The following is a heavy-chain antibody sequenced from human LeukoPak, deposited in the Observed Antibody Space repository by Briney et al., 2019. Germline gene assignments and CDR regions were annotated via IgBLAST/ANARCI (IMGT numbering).Heavy chain of an antibody. J-gene: IGHJ4*02. V-gene: IGHV3-23*01. CDR1: GFTFSSYA. CDR3: ARPLGSYFSPQPLYY. D-gene: IGHD1-26*01. CDR2: ISGSGGST. Sequence: GGSLRLSCAASGFTFSSYAMSWVRQAPGKGLEWVSAISGSGGSTYYADSVKGRFTISRDNSKNTLYLQMNSLRAEDTAVYYCARPLGSYFSPQPLYYWGQGTLVTVSS.